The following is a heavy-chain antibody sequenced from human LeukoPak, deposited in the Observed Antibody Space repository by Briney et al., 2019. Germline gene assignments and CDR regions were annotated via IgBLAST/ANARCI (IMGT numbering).Heavy chain of an antibody. CDR1: GYTFTSYG. CDR2: IIPILGIA. J-gene: IGHJ4*02. CDR3: ARDDRGPVDIVATSDY. Sequence: SVKVSCKASGYTFTSYGISWVRQAPGQGLEWMGRIIPILGIANYAQKFQGRVTVTADKSSSTAYMELSSLRSEDTAVYYCARDDRGPVDIVATSDYWGQGTLVTVSS. V-gene: IGHV1-69*04. D-gene: IGHD5-12*01.